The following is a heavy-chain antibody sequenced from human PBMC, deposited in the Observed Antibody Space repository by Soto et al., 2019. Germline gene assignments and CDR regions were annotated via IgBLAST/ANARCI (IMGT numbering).Heavy chain of an antibody. CDR2: ISYDGSNK. J-gene: IGHJ3*02. CDR1: GFTFSSYG. CDR3: AKVEGAVTIFGVVIPDAFDI. Sequence: GGSLRLSCAASGFTFSSYGMHWVRQAPGKGLEWVAVISYDGSNKYYADSVKGRFTISRDNSKNTLYLQMNSLRAEDTAVYYCAKVEGAVTIFGVVIPDAFDIWGQGTMVTVSS. D-gene: IGHD3-3*01. V-gene: IGHV3-30*18.